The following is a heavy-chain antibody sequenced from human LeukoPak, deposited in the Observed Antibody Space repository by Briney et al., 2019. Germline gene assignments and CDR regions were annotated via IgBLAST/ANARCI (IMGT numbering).Heavy chain of an antibody. CDR3: ARGVVITHFYYYYYYMDV. D-gene: IGHD3-22*01. CDR2: IIPIFGTA. V-gene: IGHV1-69*05. Sequence: SVKVSCKASGGTFISYAISWVRQAPGQGLEWMGGIIPIFGTANYAQKFQGRVTITTDESTSTAYMELSSLRSEDTAVYYWARGVVITHFYYYYYYMDVWGKGTTVTVSS. CDR1: GGTFISYA. J-gene: IGHJ6*03.